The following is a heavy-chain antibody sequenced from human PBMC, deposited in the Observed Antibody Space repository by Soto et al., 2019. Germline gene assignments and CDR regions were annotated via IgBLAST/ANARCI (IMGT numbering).Heavy chain of an antibody. V-gene: IGHV4-39*01. CDR1: GGSISSSDFY. CDR2: MYYNGTT. J-gene: IGHJ5*02. CDR3: AVVDSTGNWFDP. Sequence: QLQLQESGPGLVKPSETLSLTCTVSGGSISSSDFYWGWLRQTPGKGLEFIGSMYYNGTTYYNPSLKSRVTISVDTSKNQFTLKLISVTAADTAVYYCAVVDSTGNWFDPWGEGALVTVSS. D-gene: IGHD6-25*01.